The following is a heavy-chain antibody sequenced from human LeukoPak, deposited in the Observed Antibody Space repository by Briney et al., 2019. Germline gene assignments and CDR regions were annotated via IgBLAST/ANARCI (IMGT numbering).Heavy chain of an antibody. D-gene: IGHD2/OR15-2a*01. CDR1: GFTFSNYW. J-gene: IGHJ4*02. CDR3: LSGLIIVPDASANY. CDR2: INGDGGRK. V-gene: IGHV3-74*01. Sequence: PGGSLRLSCAASGFTFSNYWMHWVRQAPGKGLVYVSGINGDGGRKTYGDSVKGRFTISRDNAKSTLYLQMSSLRAEDTALYYCLSGLIIVPDASANYWGPGTLVTVSS.